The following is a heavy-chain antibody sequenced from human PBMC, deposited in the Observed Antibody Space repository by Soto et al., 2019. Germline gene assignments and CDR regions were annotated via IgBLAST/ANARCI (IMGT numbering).Heavy chain of an antibody. V-gene: IGHV4-34*01. CDR1: GGSFSGYY. Sequence: SETLSLTCAVYGGSFSGYYWSWIRQPPGKGLEWIGEINHSGSTNYNPSLKSRVTIAVDTSKNQFSLKLSSVTAADTAVYYCARGRMVRGVPTPTTTGYYGMDVWGQGTTLTVSS. D-gene: IGHD3-10*01. CDR2: INHSGST. CDR3: ARGRMVRGVPTPTTTGYYGMDV. J-gene: IGHJ6*02.